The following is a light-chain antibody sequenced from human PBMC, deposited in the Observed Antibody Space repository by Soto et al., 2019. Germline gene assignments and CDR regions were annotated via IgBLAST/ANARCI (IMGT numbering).Light chain of an antibody. V-gene: IGKV3-11*01. CDR2: DAS. CDR1: QSVSSY. J-gene: IGKJ4*01. CDR3: QQRSNWQGAT. Sequence: EIVVTQSPATLSLSPLEIATLSCMASQSVSSYLAWYQQKPGQAPRLLIYDASNRATGIPARFSGSGSGTDFTLTISSLEPEDFAVYYCQQRSNWQGATFGGGTKVDIK.